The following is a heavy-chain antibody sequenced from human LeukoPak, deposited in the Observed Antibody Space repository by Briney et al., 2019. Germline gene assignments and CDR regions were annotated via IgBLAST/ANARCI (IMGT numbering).Heavy chain of an antibody. D-gene: IGHD3-10*01. CDR1: SESFSDYY. V-gene: IGHV4-34*01. Sequence: SETLSLTCAVSSESFSDYYWTWIRQPPGKGLEWIGEINHSGSTSYNPSLTSRVTISIDTSKKQFSMKLTSVTAADTAVYYCARVPGYSDPSTRFGLDYWGQGTLVTVSS. CDR3: ARVPGYSDPSTRFGLDY. J-gene: IGHJ4*02. CDR2: INHSGST.